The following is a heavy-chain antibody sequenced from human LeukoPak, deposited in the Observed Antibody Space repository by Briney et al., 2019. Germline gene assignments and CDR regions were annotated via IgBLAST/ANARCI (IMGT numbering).Heavy chain of an antibody. CDR2: INHSGST. Sequence: SETLSLTCAVYGGSFSGYYWSWIRQPPGKGLEWIGEINHSGSTYYNPSLKSRVTISVDTSKNQFSLKLSSVTAADTAVYYCARGMKQPFDYWGQGTLVTVSS. V-gene: IGHV4-34*01. J-gene: IGHJ4*02. CDR1: GGSFSGYY. D-gene: IGHD6-13*01. CDR3: ARGMKQPFDY.